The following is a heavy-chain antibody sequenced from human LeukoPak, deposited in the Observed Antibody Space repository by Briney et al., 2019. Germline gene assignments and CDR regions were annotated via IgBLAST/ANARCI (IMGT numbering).Heavy chain of an antibody. CDR3: ASSITMVRGVIAH. D-gene: IGHD3-10*01. J-gene: IGHJ4*02. V-gene: IGHV4-59*06. CDR1: GGSISSYY. Sequence: PSETLSLTCTVSGGSISSYYWSWIRQPPGKGLEWIGYIYYSGSTYYNPSLKSRVIISVDTSKNQFSLKLSSVTAADTAVYYCASSITMVRGVIAHWGQGTLVAVSS. CDR2: IYYSGST.